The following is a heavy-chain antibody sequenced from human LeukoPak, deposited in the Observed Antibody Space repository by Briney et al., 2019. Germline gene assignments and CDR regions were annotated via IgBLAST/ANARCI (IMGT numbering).Heavy chain of an antibody. CDR2: IKQDGGEK. CDR3: ARDPGAAAAPRGADY. CDR1: GFTFSSYW. V-gene: IGHV3-7*01. J-gene: IGHJ4*02. Sequence: GGSLRLSCAASGFTFSSYWMSWVRQAPGKGLEWVANIKQDGGEKYYVDSVKGRFTISRDNAKNSLYLQMNSLRAEDTAVYYCARDPGAAAAPRGADYWGQGTLVTVSS. D-gene: IGHD6-13*01.